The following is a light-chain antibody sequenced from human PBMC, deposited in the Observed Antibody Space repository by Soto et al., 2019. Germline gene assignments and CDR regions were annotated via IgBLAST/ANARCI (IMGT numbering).Light chain of an antibody. CDR2: DDS. J-gene: IGKJ1*01. V-gene: IGKV1-5*01. CDR3: QHYHAYSWT. CDR1: QIVTGS. Sequence: IQMRQSPSTLSASVGDSVTITCRASQIVTGSLAWFQHKPGKAPKLLIYDDSSLESGVPSRFSGTGSGTTFTRNISRLQPEDFASYYCQHYHAYSWTFGRGTTVETK.